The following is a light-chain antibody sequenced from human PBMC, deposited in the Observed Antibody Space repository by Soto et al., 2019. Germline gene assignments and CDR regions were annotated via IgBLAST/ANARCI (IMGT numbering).Light chain of an antibody. J-gene: IGLJ2*01. V-gene: IGLV2-14*01. CDR3: SSYASSSTLV. CDR1: SSDVGGYNY. CDR2: EVS. Sequence: QSALTQPASVSGSPGQSITISCTGTSSDVGGYNYVSWYQQHPGKAPKLMIYEVSNRPSGVSNRFSGSKSGNTASLTISGLQAEDEDAYYCSSYASSSTLVFGGGTKLTVL.